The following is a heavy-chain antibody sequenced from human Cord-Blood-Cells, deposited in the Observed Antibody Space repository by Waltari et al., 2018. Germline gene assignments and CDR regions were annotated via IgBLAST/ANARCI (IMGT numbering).Heavy chain of an antibody. CDR3: ARGPRYYDFWSGYYDYYYYYMDV. CDR2: IYYGGST. CDR1: GGSVSSGSYY. Sequence: QVQLQESGPGLVKPSETLSLTCTVSGGSVSSGSYYWSWIRQPPGKGLEWIGYIYYGGSTNYNPSLKRRVTISVDTAKNQVSLKLSSVTAADTAVYYCARGPRYYDFWSGYYDYYYYYMDVWGKVTTVTVS. J-gene: IGHJ6*03. D-gene: IGHD3-3*01. V-gene: IGHV4-61*01.